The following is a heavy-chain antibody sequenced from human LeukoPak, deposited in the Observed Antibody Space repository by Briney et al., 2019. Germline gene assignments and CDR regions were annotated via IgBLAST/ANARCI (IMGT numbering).Heavy chain of an antibody. CDR3: AKSGDIVVVPDAHYVY. V-gene: IGHV3-15*01. D-gene: IGHD2-2*01. J-gene: IGHJ4*02. CDR1: GFTFSNAW. Sequence: AGGSLRLSCAASGFTFSNAWMSWVRQAPGKGLEWVGRIKSKTDGGTTDYAAPVKGRFTISRDDSKNTLYLQMNSLRAEDTAVYYCAKSGDIVVVPDAHYVYWGQGTLVSVSS. CDR2: IKSKTDGGTT.